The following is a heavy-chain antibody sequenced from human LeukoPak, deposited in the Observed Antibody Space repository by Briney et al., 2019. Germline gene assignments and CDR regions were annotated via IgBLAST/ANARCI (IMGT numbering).Heavy chain of an antibody. J-gene: IGHJ5*02. CDR1: GFTFSNYN. CDR2: ISSSSSYI. D-gene: IGHD6-13*01. CDR3: ARLGIAAAGTS. Sequence: GGSLRLSCAASGFTFSNYNMNWVRQAPGKGLEWVSSISSSSSYIYYADSVKGRFTISRDNAKNSLYLQMNSLRAEDTAVYYCARLGIAAAGTSWGQGTLVTVSS. V-gene: IGHV3-21*06.